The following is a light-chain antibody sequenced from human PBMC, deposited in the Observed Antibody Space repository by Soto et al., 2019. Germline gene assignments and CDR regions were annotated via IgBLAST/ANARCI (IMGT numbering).Light chain of an antibody. V-gene: IGLV2-11*01. CDR2: DVS. CDR1: SSDVGGYIY. CDR3: CSYAGNKTVV. Sequence: QSVLTQLRSVSGSPGQSVTISCTGTSSDVGGYIYVSWYQQYPAKAPKVMIYDVSRRPSGVPDRFSGSKSGNTASLTISGLQAEDEAVYYCCSYAGNKTVVFGGGTQLTVL. J-gene: IGLJ3*02.